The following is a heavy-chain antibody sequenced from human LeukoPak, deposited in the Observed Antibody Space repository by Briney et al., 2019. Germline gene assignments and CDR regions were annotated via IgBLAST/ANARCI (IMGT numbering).Heavy chain of an antibody. J-gene: IGHJ1*01. CDR1: GFTFSSYA. D-gene: IGHD3-10*01. CDR2: FSGSGGST. Sequence: GGSLRLSCAASGFTFSSYAMSWVRQAPGKGLEWVSAFSGSGGSTYYADSVKGRFTISRDNSKNTLYLQMNSLRAEDTAVYYCAKDYYYGSGTPGFQHWGQGTLVTVSS. CDR3: AKDYYYGSGTPGFQH. V-gene: IGHV3-23*01.